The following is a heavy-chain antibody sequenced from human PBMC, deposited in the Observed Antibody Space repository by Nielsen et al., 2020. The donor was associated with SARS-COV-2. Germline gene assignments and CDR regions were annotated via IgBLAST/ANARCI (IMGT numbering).Heavy chain of an antibody. J-gene: IGHJ4*02. CDR1: GFTFADYS. Sequence: SLKISCAASGFTFADYSMHWVRQAPGKGLEFVSGISWNSGSIGYADSVKGRFTISRDNAKNSLYLQMNSLRAEDTALYYCAKLADDYGDYVGDYWGQGTLVTVSS. D-gene: IGHD4-17*01. CDR3: AKLADDYGDYVGDY. CDR2: ISWNSGSI. V-gene: IGHV3-9*01.